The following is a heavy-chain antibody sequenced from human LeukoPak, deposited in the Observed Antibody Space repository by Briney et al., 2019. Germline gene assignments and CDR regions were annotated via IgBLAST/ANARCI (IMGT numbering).Heavy chain of an antibody. CDR1: GYTFTGYY. CDR2: INPDSGDT. V-gene: IGHV1-2*02. J-gene: IGHJ3*02. D-gene: IGHD2-8*01. Sequence: ASVKVSCKASGYTFTGYYMHWVRQAPGQGLEWMGSINPDSGDTNYAQNLQGRVTMTRDTSTNTAYLDLSRLRPDDTAVYYCAIMGDTFDIWGQGTKVTVSS. CDR3: AIMGDTFDI.